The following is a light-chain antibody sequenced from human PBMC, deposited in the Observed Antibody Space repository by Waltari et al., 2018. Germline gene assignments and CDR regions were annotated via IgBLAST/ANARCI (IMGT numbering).Light chain of an antibody. CDR2: SAS. CDR1: QSVSGY. V-gene: IGKV3-15*01. CDR3: QQYNDWLAPT. Sequence: EIVMTQSPATLSVSPGERAILSCRASQSVSGYLAWYQLKPGQAPRLLIYSASTRVTGIPARFSGSGSGTEFTLTISSLQSEDFAVYHCQQYNDWLAPTFGGGTKVEI. J-gene: IGKJ4*01.